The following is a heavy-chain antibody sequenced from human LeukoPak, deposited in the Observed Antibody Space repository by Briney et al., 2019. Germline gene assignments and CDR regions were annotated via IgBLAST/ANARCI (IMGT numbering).Heavy chain of an antibody. Sequence: KPSETLSLTCTVSGGSISSYYWSWIRQPPGKGLEWIGYIYYSGSTNYNPSLKSRVTISVDTSKNQFSLKLSSVTAADTAVYYCARDPPFWAFDIWCQGTMVTVSS. CDR1: GGSISSYY. CDR3: ARDPPFWAFDI. V-gene: IGHV4-59*12. D-gene: IGHD3-3*01. J-gene: IGHJ3*02. CDR2: IYYSGST.